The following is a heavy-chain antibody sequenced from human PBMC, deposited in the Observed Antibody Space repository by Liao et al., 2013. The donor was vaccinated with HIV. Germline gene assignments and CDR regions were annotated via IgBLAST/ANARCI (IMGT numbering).Heavy chain of an antibody. CDR3: ATDYGDPGY. J-gene: IGHJ4*02. CDR2: INHSGRT. CDR1: GGSFSGYY. V-gene: IGHV4-34*01. D-gene: IGHD4-17*01. Sequence: QVQLQQWGAGLLKPSETLSLTCAVYGGSFSGYYWTWIRQPPGKGLEWIGEINHSGRTNYYPSLKSRVTISVDTSKNQFSLKLSSVTAADTAVYYCATDYGDPGYWGQGTLVTVSS.